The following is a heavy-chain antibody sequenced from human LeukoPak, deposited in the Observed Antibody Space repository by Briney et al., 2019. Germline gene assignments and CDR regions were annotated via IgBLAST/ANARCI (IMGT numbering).Heavy chain of an antibody. J-gene: IGHJ3*02. V-gene: IGHV4-30-2*01. CDR3: ASTGIAAAGTRGWGAFDI. CDR1: GGSISSGGYS. CDR2: IYHSGST. D-gene: IGHD6-13*01. Sequence: TSETLSLTCAVSGGSISSGGYSWSWIRQPPGKDLEWIGYIYHSGSTYYNPSLKSRVTISVDRSKNQFSLKLSSVTAADTAVYYCASTGIAAAGTRGWGAFDIWGQGTMVTVSS.